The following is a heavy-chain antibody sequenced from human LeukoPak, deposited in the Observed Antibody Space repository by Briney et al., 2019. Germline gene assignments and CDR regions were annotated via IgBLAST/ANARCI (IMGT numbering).Heavy chain of an antibody. CDR2: IYYSGST. D-gene: IGHD5-18*01. CDR3: ARHQAMVTPYYFDY. Sequence: SETLSLTCTVSGGSISSYYWSWIRQPPGKGLEWIGYIYYSGSTNYNPSLKSQVTISVDTSKNQFSLKLSSVTAADTAVYYCARHQAMVTPYYFDYWGQGTLVTVSS. V-gene: IGHV4-59*08. J-gene: IGHJ4*02. CDR1: GGSISSYY.